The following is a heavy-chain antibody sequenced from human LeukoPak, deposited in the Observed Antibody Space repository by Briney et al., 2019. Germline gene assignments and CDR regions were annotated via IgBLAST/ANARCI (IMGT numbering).Heavy chain of an antibody. CDR1: GGSISSYY. J-gene: IGHJ5*01. D-gene: IGHD3-10*01. CDR3: ARQTSWFGESRKNWFDS. Sequence: SETLSLTCTVSGGSISSYYWTWIRQSPGRGLEWIGYIDHNGDTNYNPALKSRVTVSVDTSKNQFSLRPTSVTAADTAVYFCARQTSWFGESRKNWFDSWGQGALVTVSS. V-gene: IGHV4-59*08. CDR2: IDHNGDT.